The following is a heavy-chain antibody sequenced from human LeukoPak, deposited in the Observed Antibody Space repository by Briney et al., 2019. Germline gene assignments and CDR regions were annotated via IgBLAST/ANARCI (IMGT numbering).Heavy chain of an antibody. V-gene: IGHV3-7*01. CDR2: IKQDGSEK. J-gene: IGHJ4*02. CDR3: ARVYGYYDNSGYYPYFDY. Sequence: GGSLRLSCAASGLTFSSYWMSWVRQAPGKGLEWVANIKQDGSEKYYVDSVKGRFTISRDNAKNSLYLEMNSLRAEDTAVYYCARVYGYYDNSGYYPYFDYWGQGTLVTVSS. D-gene: IGHD3-22*01. CDR1: GLTFSSYW.